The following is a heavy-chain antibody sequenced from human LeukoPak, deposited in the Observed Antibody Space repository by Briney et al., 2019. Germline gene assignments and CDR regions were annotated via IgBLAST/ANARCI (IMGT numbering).Heavy chain of an antibody. CDR1: GGSISSYY. J-gene: IGHJ4*02. CDR3: ARGSSYNWNVFDY. D-gene: IGHD1-20*01. V-gene: IGHV4-4*07. Sequence: KASETLSLTCTVPGGSISSYYWTWIRQPAGKGLEWIGRSYASGSTNYNPSLKSRVTMSVDTSKSQLSLKLSSVTAADTAVYYCARGSSYNWNVFDYWGQGTLVTVSS. CDR2: SYASGST.